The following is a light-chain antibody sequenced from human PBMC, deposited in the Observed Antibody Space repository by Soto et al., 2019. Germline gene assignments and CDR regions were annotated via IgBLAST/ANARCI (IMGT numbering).Light chain of an antibody. Sequence: EIVMTQSPATLSVSPGERATLSCRAGQNIHTNLAWYQQKPGQAPRLLFYGASTGATGLPARFSGSGSGTEFTLTISSLQSEDFGVYYCQQYNNWWTFGQGTKVDIK. CDR3: QQYNNWWT. CDR1: QNIHTN. V-gene: IGKV3-15*01. J-gene: IGKJ1*01. CDR2: GAS.